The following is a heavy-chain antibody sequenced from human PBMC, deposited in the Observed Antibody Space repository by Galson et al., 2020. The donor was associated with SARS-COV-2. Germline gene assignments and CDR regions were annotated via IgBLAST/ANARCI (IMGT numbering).Heavy chain of an antibody. D-gene: IGHD2-2*01. CDR3: ARGQRSSTSPPYYYYYMDV. CDR1: GYTFTSYY. V-gene: IGHV1-46*01. J-gene: IGHJ6*03. Sequence: ASVKVSYKASGYTFTSYYMHWVRQAPGQGLEWMGIINPSGGSTSYAQKFQGRVTMTRDTSTSTVYMELSSLRSEDTAVYYCARGQRSSTSPPYYYYYMDVWGKGTTVTVSS. CDR2: INPSGGST.